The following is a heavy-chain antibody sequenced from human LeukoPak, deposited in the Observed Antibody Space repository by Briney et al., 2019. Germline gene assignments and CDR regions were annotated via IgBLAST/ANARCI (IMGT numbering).Heavy chain of an antibody. CDR2: IYYSGST. V-gene: IGHV4-59*01. CDR1: GGSISSYY. Sequence: EPSETLSLTCTVSGGSISSYYWSWIRQPPGKGLEWIGYIYYSGSTNYNPSLKSRVTISVDTSKNQFSLKLSSVTAADTAVYYCARDQGGAFDIWGQGTMVTVSS. CDR3: ARDQGGAFDI. J-gene: IGHJ3*02. D-gene: IGHD1-26*01.